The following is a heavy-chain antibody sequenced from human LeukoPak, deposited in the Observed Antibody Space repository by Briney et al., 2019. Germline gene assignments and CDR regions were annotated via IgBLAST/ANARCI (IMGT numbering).Heavy chain of an antibody. CDR2: ISYDGSNK. V-gene: IGHV3-30*18. CDR1: GFTFSSYG. Sequence: PGRSLRLSCAASGFTFSSYGMHWVRQAPGKGLEWVAVISYDGSNKYYADSVKGRFTISRDNSKSTLYLQMNSLRAEDTAVYYCAKDRYMAVAGPLDYWGQGTLVTVSS. D-gene: IGHD6-19*01. J-gene: IGHJ4*02. CDR3: AKDRYMAVAGPLDY.